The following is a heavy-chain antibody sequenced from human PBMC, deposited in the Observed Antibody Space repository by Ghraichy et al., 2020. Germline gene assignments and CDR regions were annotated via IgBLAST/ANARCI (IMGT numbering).Heavy chain of an antibody. V-gene: IGHV4-34*01. CDR1: GGSFSGYY. D-gene: IGHD5-12*01. CDR2: INHSGST. J-gene: IGHJ3*02. CDR3: ASFVDSPRADNAFDI. Sequence: SETLSLTCAVYGGSFSGYYWSWIRQPPGKGLEWIGEINHSGSTNYNPSLKSRVTISVDMSKNQFSLKLSSVTAADTAVYYCASFVDSPRADNAFDIWGQGTMVTVSS.